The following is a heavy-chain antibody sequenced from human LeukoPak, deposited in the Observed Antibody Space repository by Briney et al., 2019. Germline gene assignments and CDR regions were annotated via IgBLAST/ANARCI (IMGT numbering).Heavy chain of an antibody. CDR3: VRTHSSGYYYFDS. V-gene: IGHV3-74*01. CDR2: IDGDESAT. J-gene: IGHJ4*02. CDR1: GFTFRSHW. Sequence: PGGSLRLSCAASGFTFRSHWMHWVRQAPGKGLIWVSRIDGDESATYYGDSVKGRFTIPRDNAKNTLYLQVNSLRVEDTAVYYCVRTHSSGYYYFDSWGQGTLVTVSS. D-gene: IGHD3-22*01.